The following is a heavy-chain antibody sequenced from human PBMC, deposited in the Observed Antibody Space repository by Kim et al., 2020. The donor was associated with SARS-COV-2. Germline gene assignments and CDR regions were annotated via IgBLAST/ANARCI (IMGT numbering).Heavy chain of an antibody. CDR2: IKSKTDGGTT. Sequence: GGSLRLSCAASGFTFSNAWMSWVRQAPGKGLEWVGRIKSKTDGGTTDYAAPVKGRFTISRDDSKNTLYLQMNSLKTEDTAVYYCTTAERGYSYGLLVTGEVEFDYWGQRTLVPVSS. CDR3: TTAERGYSYGLLVTGEVEFDY. D-gene: IGHD5-18*01. V-gene: IGHV3-15*01. CDR1: GFTFSNAW. J-gene: IGHJ4*02.